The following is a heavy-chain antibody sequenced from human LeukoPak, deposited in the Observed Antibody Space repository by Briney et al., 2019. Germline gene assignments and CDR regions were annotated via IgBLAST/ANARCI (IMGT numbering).Heavy chain of an antibody. CDR1: GFTFDDYA. J-gene: IGHJ6*03. Sequence: GRSLRLSCAASGFTFDDYAMHWVRQAPGKGLEWVSGISWNSGSIGYADSVKGRFTISRDNAKNSLYLQMGSLRDEDTALYYCANLGSAGCRRITSCSAYMDVWGKGTTVTVSS. CDR3: ANLGSAGCRRITSCSAYMDV. D-gene: IGHD2-2*01. V-gene: IGHV3-9*01. CDR2: ISWNSGSI.